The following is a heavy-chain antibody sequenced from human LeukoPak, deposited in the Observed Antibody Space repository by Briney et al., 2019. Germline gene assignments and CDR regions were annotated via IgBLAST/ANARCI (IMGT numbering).Heavy chain of an antibody. CDR1: GGSISSYY. Sequence: PSETLSLTCTVSGGSISSYYWSWIRQPPGKGLEWIGYIYYSGSTNYNPSLKGRVTISVDTSKNQFSLKLSSVTAADTAVYYCAREVGGWYSYYGMDVWGQGTTVTVSS. CDR3: AREVGGWYSYYGMDV. V-gene: IGHV4-59*01. J-gene: IGHJ6*02. D-gene: IGHD6-19*01. CDR2: IYYSGST.